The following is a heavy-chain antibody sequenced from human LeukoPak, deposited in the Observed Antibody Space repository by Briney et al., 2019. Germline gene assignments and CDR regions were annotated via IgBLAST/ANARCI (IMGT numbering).Heavy chain of an antibody. J-gene: IGHJ4*02. CDR3: AREDPGRGYYDSSGYQ. CDR2: IYYSGST. V-gene: IGHV4-39*07. D-gene: IGHD3-22*01. Sequence: SETPSLTCTVSGGSISSSSYYWGWIRQPPGKGLEWIGSIYYSGSTYYNPSLKSRVTISVVTSKNQFSLKLSSVTAADTAVYYCAREDPGRGYYDSSGYQWGQGTLVIVSS. CDR1: GGSISSSSYY.